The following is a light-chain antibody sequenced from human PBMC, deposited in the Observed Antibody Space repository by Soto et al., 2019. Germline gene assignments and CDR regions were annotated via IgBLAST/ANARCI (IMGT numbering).Light chain of an antibody. CDR1: QSIDNY. CDR3: QQSISAPLT. CDR2: SAS. Sequence: DIQMTQSPSSLSASVGDRVTITCRASQSIDNYLNWYQQKSGKAPQLLIYSASHLQSGVPSRFSGGGYGTDFILIISSVQNADSAIYFCQQSISAPLTFGGGTKVEIK. V-gene: IGKV1-39*01. J-gene: IGKJ4*01.